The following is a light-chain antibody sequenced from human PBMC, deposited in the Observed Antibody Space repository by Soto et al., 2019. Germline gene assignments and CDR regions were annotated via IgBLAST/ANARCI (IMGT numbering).Light chain of an antibody. CDR2: AAS. J-gene: IGKJ1*01. CDR1: QDINKN. Sequence: DIQMTQSPSSLSASVGDRVTITCQASQDINKNLIWYQQKPGKAPKVLIYAASSLQRGVPSRFSGSGSGTDFTLTISSLQPDDFATYYCQQSYTTLGTFGQGTKVDIK. CDR3: QQSYTTLGT. V-gene: IGKV1-39*01.